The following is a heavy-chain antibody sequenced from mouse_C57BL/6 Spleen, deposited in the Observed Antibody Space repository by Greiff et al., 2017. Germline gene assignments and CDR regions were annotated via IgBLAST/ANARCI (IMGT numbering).Heavy chain of an antibody. J-gene: IGHJ4*01. Sequence: EVQLQESGGGLVQPGGSLKLSCAASGFTFSDYYMYWVRQTPEKRLEWVAYISNGGGSTYYPDTVKGRFTISRDNAKNTLYLQMSRLKSEDTAMYYCAREDYDYENAMDYWGQGTSVTVSS. CDR2: ISNGGGST. V-gene: IGHV5-12*01. CDR3: AREDYDYENAMDY. CDR1: GFTFSDYY. D-gene: IGHD2-4*01.